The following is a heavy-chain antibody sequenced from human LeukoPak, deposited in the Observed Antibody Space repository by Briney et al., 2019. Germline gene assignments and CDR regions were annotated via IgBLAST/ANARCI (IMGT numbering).Heavy chain of an antibody. CDR2: IYYSGST. V-gene: IGHV4-39*01. J-gene: IGHJ4*02. CDR1: GGSISSSSYY. Sequence: SETLSLTCTVSGGSISSSSYYWGWIRQPPGKGLEWIGSIYYSGSTYYNPSLKSRVTISVDTSKNQFSLKLSSVTAADTAVYYCARSVSGNRFDYWGQGTLVTVSS. D-gene: IGHD6-19*01. CDR3: ARSVSGNRFDY.